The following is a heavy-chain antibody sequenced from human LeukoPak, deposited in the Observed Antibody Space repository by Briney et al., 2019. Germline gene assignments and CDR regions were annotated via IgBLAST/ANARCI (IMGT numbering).Heavy chain of an antibody. V-gene: IGHV3-74*01. D-gene: IGHD3-10*01. CDR3: AKDSAFYYIDV. CDR2: INTDGSST. Sequence: GGSLRLSCAASGFTFSSYWMHWVRQAPGKGLVWVSRINTDGSSTTYTDSVKGRFTMSRDNAKNTLYLQMNSLKGDDTAVYYCAKDSAFYYIDVWGKGTTVIISS. J-gene: IGHJ6*03. CDR1: GFTFSSYW.